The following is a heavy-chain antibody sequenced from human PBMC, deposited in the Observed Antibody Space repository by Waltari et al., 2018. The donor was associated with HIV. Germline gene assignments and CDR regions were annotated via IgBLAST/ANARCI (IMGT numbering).Heavy chain of an antibody. J-gene: IGHJ6*02. V-gene: IGHV4-4*02. D-gene: IGHD2-2*02. Sequence: QVQLQESGPGLVKPSGTLSLTCAVSGGSISSSNWWSWVRQPPGKGLEWIGEIYHSGSTNYNPSLKSRVTISVDKSKNQFSLKLSSVTAADTAVYYCARVPYCSSTSCYIPGLYYGMDVWGQGTTVTVSS. CDR1: GGSISSSNW. CDR2: IYHSGST. CDR3: ARVPYCSSTSCYIPGLYYGMDV.